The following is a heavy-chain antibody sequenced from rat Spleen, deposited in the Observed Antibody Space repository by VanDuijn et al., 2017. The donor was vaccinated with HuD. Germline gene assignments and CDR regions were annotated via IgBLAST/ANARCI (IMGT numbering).Heavy chain of an antibody. CDR1: GFTFNNYW. Sequence: EVQLVESGGGLVQPGRSLKLSCVGSGFTFNNYWMTWIRQAPGKGLEWVASITNTGGGTYYPDSVKGRFTISRDNAKSTLYLQMDSLRSEDTATYYCARQGYYYDGSYYWYFDFWGQGVMVTVSS. J-gene: IGHJ1*01. CDR2: ITNTGGGT. V-gene: IGHV5-31*01. CDR3: ARQGYYYDGSYYWYFDF. D-gene: IGHD1-12*02.